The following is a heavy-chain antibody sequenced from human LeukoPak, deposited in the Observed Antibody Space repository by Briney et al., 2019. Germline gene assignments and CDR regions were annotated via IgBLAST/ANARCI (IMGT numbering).Heavy chain of an antibody. V-gene: IGHV4-38-2*02. CDR3: ARDSPYGGKAVDFDY. CDR2: IYHSGST. CDR1: GYSISSGYY. D-gene: IGHD4-23*01. J-gene: IGHJ4*02. Sequence: PSQTLSLTCTVSGYSISSGYYWGWIRQPPGKGLEWIGSIYHSGSTYYNPSLKSRVTISVDTSKNQFSLKLSSVTAADTAVYYCARDSPYGGKAVDFDYWGQGTLVRVSS.